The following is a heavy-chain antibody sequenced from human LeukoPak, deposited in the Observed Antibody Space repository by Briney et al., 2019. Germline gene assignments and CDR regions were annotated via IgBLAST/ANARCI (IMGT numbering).Heavy chain of an antibody. V-gene: IGHV3-53*05. D-gene: IGHD3-10*01. J-gene: IGHJ4*02. CDR1: GFLVNSKY. Sequence: GGSLRLSCAASGFLVNSKYMSWIRQAPGKELEWVSVMYSGGTAFYSDSVRGRFTISRDNSKNTLYLQMNSLRAEDTAVYYCAKAMVRGVIIPLFDYWGQGTLVTVSS. CDR2: MYSGGTA. CDR3: AKAMVRGVIIPLFDY.